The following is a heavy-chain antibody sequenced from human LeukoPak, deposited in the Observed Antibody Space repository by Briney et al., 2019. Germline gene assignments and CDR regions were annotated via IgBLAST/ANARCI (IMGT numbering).Heavy chain of an antibody. CDR2: INHSGST. V-gene: IGHV4-34*01. CDR1: GGSFSGYY. Sequence: TSETLSLTCAVYGGSFSGYYWSWIRQPPGKGLEWIGEINHSGSTNYNPSLKSRVTISVDTSKNQFSLKLSSVTAADTAVYYCARQGSGWYPYYYYGMDVWGQGTTVTVSS. CDR3: ARQGSGWYPYYYYGMDV. D-gene: IGHD6-19*01. J-gene: IGHJ6*02.